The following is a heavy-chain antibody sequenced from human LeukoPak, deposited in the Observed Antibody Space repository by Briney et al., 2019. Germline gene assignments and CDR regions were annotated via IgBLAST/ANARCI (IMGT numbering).Heavy chain of an antibody. V-gene: IGHV4-61*10. J-gene: IGHJ4*02. Sequence: SETLSLTCTVSGGSISSGSYYWIWIRQPAGKGLEWIGYIYYSGGTNYNPSLKSRVTISVDTSKNQFSLKLSSVTAADTAVYYCARFYYDTSAYYSVLDYWGQGILVTVSS. D-gene: IGHD3-22*01. CDR3: ARFYYDTSAYYSVLDY. CDR1: GGSISSGSYY. CDR2: IYYSGGT.